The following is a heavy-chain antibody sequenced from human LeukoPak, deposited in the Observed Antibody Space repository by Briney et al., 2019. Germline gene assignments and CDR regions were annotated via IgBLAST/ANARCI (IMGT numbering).Heavy chain of an antibody. J-gene: IGHJ6*03. D-gene: IGHD2-2*01. V-gene: IGHV3-33*01. CDR3: ARDAVVVVPAAIRYYYYMDV. Sequence: GGSLRLSCAASGFTFSNYGMHWVRQAPGKGLEWVAVIWYDGSNKYYADSVKGRFTISRDNSKNTLYLQVNSLRAEDTAVYYCARDAVVVVPAAIRYYYYMDVWGKGTTVTVSS. CDR2: IWYDGSNK. CDR1: GFTFSNYG.